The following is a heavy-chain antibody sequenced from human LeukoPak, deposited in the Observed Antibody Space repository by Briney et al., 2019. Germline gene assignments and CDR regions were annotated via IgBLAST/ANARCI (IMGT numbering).Heavy chain of an antibody. Sequence: GGCLRLSCATSGFSFDDYGMHWVRQAPGKGLEWVSFISGDGASIYYADSVKGRFTLSRDNSKNSLSLQMSSLTTKDTALYYCAKDNSGSFDCWGQGTLVTVSS. CDR3: AKDNSGSFDC. CDR1: GFSFDDYG. V-gene: IGHV3-43*02. J-gene: IGHJ4*02. D-gene: IGHD6-19*01. CDR2: ISGDGASI.